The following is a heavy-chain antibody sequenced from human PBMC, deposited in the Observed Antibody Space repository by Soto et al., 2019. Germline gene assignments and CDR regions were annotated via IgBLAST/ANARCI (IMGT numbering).Heavy chain of an antibody. V-gene: IGHV3-74*01. CDR1: GFTFSSYW. CDR3: AVAVAGPTAIGY. Sequence: EVQLVESGGGLVQPGGSLRLSCAASGFTFSSYWMHWVRRAPGKGLVWVSRINSDGSSTSYADSAKGRFTISRDNAKNTLYLQMNSLRAEDTAVYYCAVAVAGPTAIGYWGQGTLVTVSS. J-gene: IGHJ4*02. D-gene: IGHD6-19*01. CDR2: INSDGSST.